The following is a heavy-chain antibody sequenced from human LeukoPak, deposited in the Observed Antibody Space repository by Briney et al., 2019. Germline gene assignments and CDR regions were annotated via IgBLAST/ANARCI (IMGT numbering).Heavy chain of an antibody. Sequence: PGGSLRLSCAASEITLSNTWMSWVRQAPGKGLKWVGRIKDKSDGGATDYAAPVKGRFTISRDDSKNTLLLQMNSLKTEDTAVYYCAATGSETDAFDIWGQGTMVTVSS. CDR1: EITLSNTW. CDR3: AATGSETDAFDI. J-gene: IGHJ3*02. D-gene: IGHD1-1*01. CDR2: IKDKSDGGAT. V-gene: IGHV3-15*01.